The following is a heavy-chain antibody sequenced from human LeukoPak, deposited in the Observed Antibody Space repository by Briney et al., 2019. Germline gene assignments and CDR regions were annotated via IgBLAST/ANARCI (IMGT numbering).Heavy chain of an antibody. CDR3: ARVQQDYGSGTYLDY. Sequence: PGGSLRLSCAASGLTFSDYYMSWIRQAPGKGLEWVSYISSSSNYINHADSVKGRFTISRDSVKNSLYLQMNSLRAEDTAIYYCARVQQDYGSGTYLDYWGQGTLVTVSS. CDR1: GLTFSDYY. V-gene: IGHV3-11*06. D-gene: IGHD3-10*01. J-gene: IGHJ4*02. CDR2: ISSSSNYI.